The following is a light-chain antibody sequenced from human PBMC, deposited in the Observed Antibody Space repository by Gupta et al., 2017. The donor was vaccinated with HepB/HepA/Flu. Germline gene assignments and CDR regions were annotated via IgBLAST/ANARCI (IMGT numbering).Light chain of an antibody. V-gene: IGLV1-44*01. CDR2: NND. J-gene: IGLJ2*01. CDR3: AAWDGSLNGPCVV. Sequence: QSVLTQPPSASGTPGQRVTISCSGSISNIGSNTVNWYQQLPGTAPKLLIYNNDQRPSGVPDRFSGSKSGTSASLAISGLQSEDEADYYCAAWDGSLNGPCVVFGGGTKLTVL. CDR1: ISNIGSNT.